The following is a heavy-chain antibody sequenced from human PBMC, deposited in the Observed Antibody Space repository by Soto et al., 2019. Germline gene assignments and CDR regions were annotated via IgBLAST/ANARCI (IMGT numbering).Heavy chain of an antibody. CDR2: ISYDGSSK. V-gene: IGHV3-30*18. Sequence: QVQLVESGGGVVQPGRSLRLSCAASGFTFSSYGMHWVRQAPGKGLEWVAVISYDGSSKNYADSVKGRFTISRDNSKDTLYLQMNSLRAEDTAVYYSAKWPGYRLKNSYMDVWGKATTVTASS. CDR3: AKWPGYRLKNSYMDV. J-gene: IGHJ6*03. D-gene: IGHD5-18*01. CDR1: GFTFSSYG.